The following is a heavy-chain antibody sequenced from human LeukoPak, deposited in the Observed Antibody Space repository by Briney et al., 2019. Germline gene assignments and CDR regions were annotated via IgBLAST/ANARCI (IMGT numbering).Heavy chain of an antibody. V-gene: IGHV3-30-3*01. Sequence: GGSLRLSCAASGFTFSSYAMHWVRQAPGKGLEWVAVISYDGSNKYYADSVKGRFTISRDNSKNTLYLQMNSLRAEDTAVYYCARVNVDPYGMDVWGQGTTVTVSS. CDR3: ARVNVDPYGMDV. CDR1: GFTFSSYA. CDR2: ISYDGSNK. J-gene: IGHJ6*02. D-gene: IGHD3/OR15-3a*01.